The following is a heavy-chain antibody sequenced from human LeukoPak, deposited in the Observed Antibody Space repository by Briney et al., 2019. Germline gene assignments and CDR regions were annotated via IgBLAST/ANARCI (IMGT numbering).Heavy chain of an antibody. CDR3: ASGFTADY. J-gene: IGHJ4*02. V-gene: IGHV3-74*01. D-gene: IGHD3-16*01. CDR1: GFTFNIYW. CDR2: INTDGTTT. Sequence: GGSLRLSCADSGFTFNIYWMHWVRQAPGKGLVWVSRINTDGTTTSYADSVKGRFTISRDNAKNTLYLQMNSLRAEDTAVYYCASGFTADYWGQGTLVTVSS.